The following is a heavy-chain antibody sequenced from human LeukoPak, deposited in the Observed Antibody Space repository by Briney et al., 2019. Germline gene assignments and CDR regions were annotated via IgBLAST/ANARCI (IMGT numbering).Heavy chain of an antibody. D-gene: IGHD6-19*01. CDR3: ARDECRSSGCTGY. CDR2: LIPILGIA. CDR1: GGTFSSYA. Sequence: VASVKVSCKASGGTFSSYAISWVRQDPGLGLEWMGRLIPILGIANYAQKFQGRVTITADKSTSTAYMELSSLRSEDTAVYYCARDECRSSGCTGYWGQGTLVTVSS. J-gene: IGHJ4*02. V-gene: IGHV1-69*04.